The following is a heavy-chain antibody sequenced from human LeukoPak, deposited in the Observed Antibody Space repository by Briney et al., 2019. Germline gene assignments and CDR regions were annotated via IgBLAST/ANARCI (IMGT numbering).Heavy chain of an antibody. CDR2: INHSGST. V-gene: IGHV4-34*01. D-gene: IGHD4-23*01. J-gene: IGHJ6*02. CDR3: ATYGGNYYYYGMDV. CDR1: GGSFSGYY. Sequence: SETLSLTCAVYGGSFSGYYWSWIRQPPGKGLEWIGEINHSGSTNYNPSLKSRVTISVGTSKNQFSLKLSSVTAADTAVYYCATYGGNYYYYGMDVWGQGTTVTVSS.